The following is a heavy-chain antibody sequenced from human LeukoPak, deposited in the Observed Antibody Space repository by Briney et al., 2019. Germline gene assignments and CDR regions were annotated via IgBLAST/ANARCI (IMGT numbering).Heavy chain of an antibody. V-gene: IGHV3-74*01. J-gene: IGHJ4*02. D-gene: IGHD2-15*01. Sequence: PVGSLRLSCAPSGFTFSSYWMHWVRQAPGKGLVCVSRINSDGSNTIYPDSVKGRYTISRDNAMNTLYLQMNSLRAEDTAVYYCARRDCSGGSCYLAYWGQGTLVTVSS. CDR2: INSDGSNT. CDR1: GFTFSSYW. CDR3: ARRDCSGGSCYLAY.